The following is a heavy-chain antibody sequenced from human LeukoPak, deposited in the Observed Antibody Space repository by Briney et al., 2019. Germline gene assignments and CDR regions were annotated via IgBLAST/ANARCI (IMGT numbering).Heavy chain of an antibody. J-gene: IGHJ4*02. CDR3: ARGENFDY. CDR1: GGSFSGYY. Sequence: SETLSLTCAVYGGSFSGYYWSWIRQPPGKGLEWIGEINHSGSTNYNPSLKSRVTISVDTSKNQFSLKLSSVTAADTAVYYCARGENFDYWGQGTLVTVPS. V-gene: IGHV4-34*01. CDR2: INHSGST.